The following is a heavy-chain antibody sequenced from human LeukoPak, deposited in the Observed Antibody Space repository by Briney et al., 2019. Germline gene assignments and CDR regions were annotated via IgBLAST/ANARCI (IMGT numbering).Heavy chain of an antibody. CDR2: IRYDGSNK. Sequence: GGSLRLSCAAAGFTFSSYGMHWVRQAPGKGLEWVAFIRYDGSNKYYADSVKGRFTISRDNSKNTLYLQMNSLRAEDTAVYYCAKDLGGRYEDNWFDPWGQGTLVTVSS. D-gene: IGHD1-26*01. V-gene: IGHV3-30*02. CDR1: GFTFSSYG. CDR3: AKDLGGRYEDNWFDP. J-gene: IGHJ5*02.